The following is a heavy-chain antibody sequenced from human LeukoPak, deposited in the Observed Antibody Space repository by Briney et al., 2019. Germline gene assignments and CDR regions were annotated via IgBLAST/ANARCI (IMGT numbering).Heavy chain of an antibody. J-gene: IGHJ4*02. D-gene: IGHD3-22*01. CDR1: GFTFSSYS. V-gene: IGHV3-48*01. Sequence: GGSLRLSCAASGFTFSSYSMNWVRQAPGKGLEWGSYISGSSSTIYYADSVNGRLTISRDNGKNTLYLQMNSLRAEDTAVYYCARGSTYYGSSGQVPFDYWGQGTLVTVSS. CDR3: ARGSTYYGSSGQVPFDY. CDR2: ISGSSSTI.